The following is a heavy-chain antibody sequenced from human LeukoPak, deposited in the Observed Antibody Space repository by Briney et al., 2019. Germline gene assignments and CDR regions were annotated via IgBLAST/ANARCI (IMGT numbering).Heavy chain of an antibody. CDR1: GYSFTSYW. V-gene: IGHV5-51*01. CDR3: ARDGDFWSGDNTRGVY. CDR2: IYPGDSDT. J-gene: IGHJ4*02. D-gene: IGHD3-3*01. Sequence: GESLKISRKGSGYSFTSYWIGWVRQMPGKGLEWMGIIYPGDSDTRYSPSFQGQVTISADKSISTAYLQWSSLKASDTAMYYCARDGDFWSGDNTRGVYWGQGTLVTVSS.